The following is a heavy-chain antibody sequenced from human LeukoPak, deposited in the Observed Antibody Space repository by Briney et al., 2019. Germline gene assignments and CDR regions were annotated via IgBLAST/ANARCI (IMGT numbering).Heavy chain of an antibody. CDR1: GYTFTGYY. J-gene: IGHJ4*02. V-gene: IGHV1-2*02. CDR2: INPKSGGT. D-gene: IGHD3-9*01. CDR3: TREGVFDWLLYGSFDC. Sequence: ASVKVSCKASGYTFTGYYMHWERQAPGQGLEWMGWINPKSGGTNYAQKFQGRVTMTRDTSISTAYMELSRLRSDDTAVYYCTREGVFDWLLYGSFDCWGQGSLLTVSS.